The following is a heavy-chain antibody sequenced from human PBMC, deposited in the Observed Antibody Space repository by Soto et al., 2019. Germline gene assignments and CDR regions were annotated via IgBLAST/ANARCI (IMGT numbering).Heavy chain of an antibody. CDR3: ASSGTYQPRG. CDR2: ISSSSSTI. CDR1: GFTFSSYS. Sequence: GGSLRLSCAASGFTFSSYSMNWVRQAPGKGLEWVSYISSSSSTIYYADSVKGRFTISRDNAKNSLYLQMNSLRAEDTAVYYCASSGTYQPRGWGQGTLVTVSS. V-gene: IGHV3-48*01. D-gene: IGHD2-2*01. J-gene: IGHJ4*02.